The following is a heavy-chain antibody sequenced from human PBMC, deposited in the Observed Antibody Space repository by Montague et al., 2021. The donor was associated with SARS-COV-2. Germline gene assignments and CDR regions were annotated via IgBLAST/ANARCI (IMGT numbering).Heavy chain of an antibody. V-gene: IGHV4-30-2*01. CDR2: IHHSGNT. CDR1: GGSFSSGGYS. CDR3: ASYRDYGDYY. Sequence: TLSLTCAVYGGSFSSGGYSWYWIREAPGKGLDWIGHIHHSGNTYYNPSLESRVTISGDRPKTQFSLKVTSITAADTAVYYCASYRDYGDYYWGQGTLVTVSS. J-gene: IGHJ4*02. D-gene: IGHD4-17*01.